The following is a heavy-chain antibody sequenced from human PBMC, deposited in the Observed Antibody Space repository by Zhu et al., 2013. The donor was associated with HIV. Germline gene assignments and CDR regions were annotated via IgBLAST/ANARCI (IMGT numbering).Heavy chain of an antibody. J-gene: IGHJ4*03. Sequence: QDQLVQSGAEMKKPGASVKVSCKTSGYVFTSFGISWVRQAPGQGLEWMGWINPDNGGTNFAQKFKGRVTVTRDTSVNTAYMELSNLRSDDTAVYFCARAASRHCDKRRCYWGTQNLWGQGIHVTVSS. CDR2: INPDNGGT. CDR3: ARAASRHCDKRRCYWGTQNL. CDR1: GYVFTSFG. D-gene: IGHD2-2*01. V-gene: IGHV1-18*01.